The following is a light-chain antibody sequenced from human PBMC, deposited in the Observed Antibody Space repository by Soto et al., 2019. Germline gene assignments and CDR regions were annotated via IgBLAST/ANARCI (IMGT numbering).Light chain of an antibody. V-gene: IGKV3-15*01. CDR3: QQYHHWPPIT. J-gene: IGKJ5*01. CDR2: RAS. Sequence: EIVMTQSPATVSVSPGERVTLSCRVSQNIDINLVWYQQKPGQAPRLLIFRASTRATGIPARFSGSGSGTEFTLTISSLQSEDFAIYYCQQYHHWPPITFGQGTRLEIK. CDR1: QNIDIN.